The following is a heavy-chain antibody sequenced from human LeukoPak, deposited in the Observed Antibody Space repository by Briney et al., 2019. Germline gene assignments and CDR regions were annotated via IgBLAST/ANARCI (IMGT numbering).Heavy chain of an antibody. Sequence: GGSLRLSCAASGITFSDAWMTWVRQAPGKGLEWIGRIRGKAQGGTTDYAEPVRGRFSISREDSQNTLYLQMNGLKTEDTAVYYCTTEGGVWGYHALDVWGQGTMVTVSS. CDR3: TTEGGVWGYHALDV. CDR2: IRGKAQGGTT. CDR1: GITFSDAW. J-gene: IGHJ3*01. D-gene: IGHD3-16*01. V-gene: IGHV3-15*01.